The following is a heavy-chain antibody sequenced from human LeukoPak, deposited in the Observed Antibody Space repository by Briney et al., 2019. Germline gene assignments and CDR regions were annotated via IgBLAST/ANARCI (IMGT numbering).Heavy chain of an antibody. D-gene: IGHD3-16*01. CDR3: ARKGETSNTDY. J-gene: IGHJ4*02. CDR1: GYTFTSYD. CDR2: MNPNSGNT. V-gene: IGHV1-8*01. Sequence: GASVKVSCXASGYTFTSYDINWVRLATGQGLEWMGWMNPNSGNTGYAQKFQGRVTMTRNTSISTSYMELSSLRSEDTAVYHCARKGETSNTDYWGQGTLVTVSS.